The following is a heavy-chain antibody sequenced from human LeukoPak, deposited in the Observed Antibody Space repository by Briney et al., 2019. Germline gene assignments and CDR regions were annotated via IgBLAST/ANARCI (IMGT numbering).Heavy chain of an antibody. D-gene: IGHD6-13*01. CDR2: ISGSSGSP. V-gene: IGHV3-23*01. Sequence: GGSLRLSCAASGFTFSNCAMTWVRQAPGKGLEWVSAISGSSGSPHYADSVKGRFTISRDNSKNTLYLQMNSLRAEDTAVYYCAKDGYSSSWYNYYYYYMDAWGKGTTVTVSS. J-gene: IGHJ6*03. CDR3: AKDGYSSSWYNYYYYYMDA. CDR1: GFTFSNCA.